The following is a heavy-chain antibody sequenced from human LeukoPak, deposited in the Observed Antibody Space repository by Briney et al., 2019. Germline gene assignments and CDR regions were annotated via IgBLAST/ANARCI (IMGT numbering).Heavy chain of an antibody. CDR1: GGSISSGDCY. J-gene: IGHJ5*02. V-gene: IGHV4-30-4*01. D-gene: IGHD2-15*01. CDR2: ISYSGST. CDR3: ARELAELGYCSGGSCYSNWFDP. Sequence: SETLSLTCTVSGGSISSGDCYWSWIRQPPGKGLEWIGYISYSGSTYYNPSLKSRVAISVDTSKNQFSLRLSSVTAADTAVYYCARELAELGYCSGGSCYSNWFDPWGQGTLVTVSS.